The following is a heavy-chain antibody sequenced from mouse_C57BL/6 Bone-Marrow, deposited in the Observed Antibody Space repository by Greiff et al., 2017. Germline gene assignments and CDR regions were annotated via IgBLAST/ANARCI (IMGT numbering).Heavy chain of an antibody. V-gene: IGHV1-64*01. CDR2: MHPNGGSP. Sequence: VQLQQSGAELVKPGASVKLSCKASGYTFTNYWMHWVKQRPGQGLEWIGMMHPNGGSPDYNEKFKSEATLSVDKSSRTAYMELSSLTSEDSAVYYCARAYDYDDYTMDYGGQGTSVTVSS. J-gene: IGHJ4*01. D-gene: IGHD2-4*01. CDR1: GYTFTNYW. CDR3: ARAYDYDDYTMDY.